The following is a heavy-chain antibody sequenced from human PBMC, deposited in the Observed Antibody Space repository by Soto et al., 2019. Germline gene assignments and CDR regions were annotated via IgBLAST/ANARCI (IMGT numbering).Heavy chain of an antibody. D-gene: IGHD2-21*02. CDR1: GFTFSRYE. CDR3: AREETAWPLAYGLDV. J-gene: IGHJ6*02. CDR2: ISTSGSTI. V-gene: IGHV3-48*03. Sequence: GGSLRLSCAASGFTFSRYEMNWVRQAPGKGLEWISYISTSGSTIYYADSVKGRFTISRDNAKNSVSLQMNSLRDEDTAVYYCAREETAWPLAYGLDVWGQGTTVTVSS.